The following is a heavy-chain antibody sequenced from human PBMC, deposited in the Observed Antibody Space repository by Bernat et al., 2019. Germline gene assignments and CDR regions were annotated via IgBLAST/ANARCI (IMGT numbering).Heavy chain of an antibody. CDR3: ARGRRFRLTTDY. J-gene: IGHJ4*02. CDR1: GGSFSGYY. D-gene: IGHD4-11*01. Sequence: QVQLLQWGAGLLKPSETLSLTCAVYGGSFSGYYWSWIRQPPGKGLEWIGEINHSGSTNYNPSLKSRVTISVDTSKNQFSLKLSSVTAADTAVYYCARGRRFRLTTDYWGQGTLVTVSS. V-gene: IGHV4-34*01. CDR2: INHSGST.